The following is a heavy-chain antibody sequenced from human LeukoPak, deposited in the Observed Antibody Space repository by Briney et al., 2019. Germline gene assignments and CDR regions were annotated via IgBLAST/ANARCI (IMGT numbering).Heavy chain of an antibody. CDR3: ARDKKEWFGEFPVAFDI. CDR2: IYYSGST. Sequence: SETLSLTCTVSGGSISSGGYYWSWIRQHPGKGLEWIGYIYYSGSTYYNPSLKSRVTISVDTSKNQFSLKLSSVTAADTAVYYCARDKKEWFGEFPVAFDIWGQGTMVTVSS. V-gene: IGHV4-31*03. CDR1: GGSISSGGYY. J-gene: IGHJ3*02. D-gene: IGHD3-10*01.